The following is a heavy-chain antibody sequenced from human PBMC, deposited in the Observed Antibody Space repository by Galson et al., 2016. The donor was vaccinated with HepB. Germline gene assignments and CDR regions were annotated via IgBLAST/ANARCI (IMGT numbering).Heavy chain of an antibody. Sequence: CAISGDSVSSNSPTWNWIRQSPSRGLEWLGRTYYRSKWYNEYAVSVKGRITINPDTSKNQLSLQLNSVTPEDTAVVYCAAYFYDSKTMDVWGQGTTVTVSS. CDR2: TYYRSKWYN. CDR3: AAYFYDSKTMDV. CDR1: GDSVSSNSPT. D-gene: IGHD3-22*01. J-gene: IGHJ6*02. V-gene: IGHV6-1*01.